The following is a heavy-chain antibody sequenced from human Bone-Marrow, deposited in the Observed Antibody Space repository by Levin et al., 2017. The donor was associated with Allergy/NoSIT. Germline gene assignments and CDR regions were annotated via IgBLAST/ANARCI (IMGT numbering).Heavy chain of an antibody. Sequence: SVKVSCKASGGTFSSYAISWVRQAPGQGLEWMGGIIPIFGTANYAQKFQGRVTITADESTSTAYMELSSLRSEDTAVYYCASAGYCSGGSCSDWYFDLWGRGTLVTVSS. CDR1: GGTFSSYA. D-gene: IGHD2-15*01. CDR2: IIPIFGTA. CDR3: ASAGYCSGGSCSDWYFDL. J-gene: IGHJ2*01. V-gene: IGHV1-69*13.